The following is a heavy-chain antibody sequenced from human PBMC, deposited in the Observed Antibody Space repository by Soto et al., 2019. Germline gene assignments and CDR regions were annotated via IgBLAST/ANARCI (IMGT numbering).Heavy chain of an antibody. Sequence: PGGSLRLSCAASGSTFNNYAVNWVRQAPGKGLEWVSGISWSAGRTYYADSVKGRFTISRDNSKDTLYLQMNSLRVEDTAVYYCAKGHVQLWSFDYWGQGTLVTVSS. CDR2: ISWSAGRT. V-gene: IGHV3-23*01. CDR3: AKGHVQLWSFDY. CDR1: GSTFNNYA. D-gene: IGHD1-1*01. J-gene: IGHJ4*02.